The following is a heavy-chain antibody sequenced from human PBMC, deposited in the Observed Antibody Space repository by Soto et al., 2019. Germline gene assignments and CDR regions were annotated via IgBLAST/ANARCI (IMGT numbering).Heavy chain of an antibody. D-gene: IGHD3-9*01. V-gene: IGHV1-8*01. CDR1: GYTFTSYD. J-gene: IGHJ4*02. CDR3: ARARRYYDILTDYYTFDY. Sequence: QVQLVQSGAEVKKPGASVKVSCKASGYTFTSYDINWVRQATGQGLEWMGWMNPNSGNTGYAQKFQGRVTMTRNTSISTAYMELSSLRCEDTAVYYCARARRYYDILTDYYTFDYLGQGTLVTVSS. CDR2: MNPNSGNT.